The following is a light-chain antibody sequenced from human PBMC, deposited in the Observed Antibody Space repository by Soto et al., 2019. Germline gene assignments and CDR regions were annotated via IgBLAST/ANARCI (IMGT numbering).Light chain of an antibody. CDR3: QQYGTSPT. V-gene: IGKV3-20*01. CDR2: GAS. CDR1: QSVSSNY. J-gene: IGKJ3*01. Sequence: EIVLTQSPGTLSLSPGERGTLSCRASQSVSSNYLAWYQHKPGQAPRLLIYGASSRATGIPDRFSGSGSGTDFTLTISRLEPEDFAVYYCQQYGTSPTFGPGTKVYIK.